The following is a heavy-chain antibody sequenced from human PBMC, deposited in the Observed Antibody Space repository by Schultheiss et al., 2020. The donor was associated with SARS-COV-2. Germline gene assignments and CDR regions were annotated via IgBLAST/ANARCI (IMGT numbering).Heavy chain of an antibody. J-gene: IGHJ4*02. Sequence: GGSLRLSCAASGFTFDDYAMHWVRQAPGKGLEWVSGISWNSGSIGYADSVKGRFTISRDNAKNSLYLQMNSLRAEDTALYYCTTDDYGSVDWGQGTLVTVSS. V-gene: IGHV3-9*01. CDR3: TTDDYGSVD. D-gene: IGHD3-10*01. CDR1: GFTFDDYA. CDR2: ISWNSGSI.